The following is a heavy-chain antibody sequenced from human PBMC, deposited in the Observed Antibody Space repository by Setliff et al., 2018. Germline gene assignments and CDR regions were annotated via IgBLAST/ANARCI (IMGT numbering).Heavy chain of an antibody. D-gene: IGHD3-3*01. CDR1: GDSISSGSYY. V-gene: IGHV4-61*09. J-gene: IGHJ5*02. CDR3: ARAGPTVTFFRVLVISWWDP. Sequence: TLSLTCTVSGDSISSGSYYWTWIRQPAGKGLEWIGHFHTGGSTNYNRSLRSRVSISVDTSKNQFSLRLSSVTAADTATYYCARAGPTVTFFRVLVISWWDPWGQGSLVTVSS. CDR2: FHTGGST.